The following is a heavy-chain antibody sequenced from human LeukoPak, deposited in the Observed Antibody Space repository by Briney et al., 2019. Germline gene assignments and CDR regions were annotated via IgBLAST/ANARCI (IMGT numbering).Heavy chain of an antibody. V-gene: IGHV3-33*06. Sequence: GGSLRLSCAASGFTFSSYGMHWVRQAPGKGLERVAVIWYDGSNKYYADSVKGRFNIPRDNSKNPLYLQMNSLRAEDTAVYYCAKEGGGSGYYSVDYWGQGTLVTVSS. CDR3: AKEGGGSGYYSVDY. D-gene: IGHD3-22*01. CDR1: GFTFSSYG. J-gene: IGHJ4*02. CDR2: IWYDGSNK.